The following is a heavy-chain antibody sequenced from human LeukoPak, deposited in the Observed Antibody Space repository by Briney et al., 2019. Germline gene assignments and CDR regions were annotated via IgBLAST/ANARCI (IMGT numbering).Heavy chain of an antibody. CDR2: FDPEDGET. V-gene: IGHV1-24*01. D-gene: IGHD1-1*01. CDR3: ATRLTPRWNPLNWFDP. J-gene: IGHJ5*02. CDR1: GYTLTESS. Sequence: GASVKVSCKVSGYTLTESSMHWVRQAPGKGLEWMGGFDPEDGETIYAQKFQGRVTMTEDTSTDTAYMELSSLRSEDTAVYYCATRLTPRWNPLNWFDPWGQGTLVTVSS.